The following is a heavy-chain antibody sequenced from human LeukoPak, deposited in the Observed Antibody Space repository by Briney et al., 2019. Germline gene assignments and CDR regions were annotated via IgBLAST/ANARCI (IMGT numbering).Heavy chain of an antibody. V-gene: IGHV4-39*01. CDR2: IYYSGST. CDR3: ARHARPFGSRGPNYFDY. Sequence: TETLSLTCTVSGGSVSSSSYYWGWIRQPPGKGLEWLGRIYYSGSTYYNPSLKSRVTISVDTSKHQFSLKLSSVTPADTAVYYCARHARPFGSRGPNYFDYWGQGTLVTVSS. D-gene: IGHD2-15*01. CDR1: GGSVSSSSYY. J-gene: IGHJ4*02.